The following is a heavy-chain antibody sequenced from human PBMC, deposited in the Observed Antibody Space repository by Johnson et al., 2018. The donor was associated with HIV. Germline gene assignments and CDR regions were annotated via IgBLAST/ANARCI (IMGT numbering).Heavy chain of an antibody. Sequence: VQLVESGGGLVQPGGSLRLSCAASGFTVSTNSMSWVRQAPGKGLEWVSVIYSGGSTYYADSVKGRFTISRDNSKNTLYLQMNSLRAEDTAVYYCARDVTKDAFDIWGQGTMVTVSS. V-gene: IGHV3-66*01. CDR1: GFTVSTNS. D-gene: IGHD4-17*01. CDR3: ARDVTKDAFDI. J-gene: IGHJ3*02. CDR2: IYSGGST.